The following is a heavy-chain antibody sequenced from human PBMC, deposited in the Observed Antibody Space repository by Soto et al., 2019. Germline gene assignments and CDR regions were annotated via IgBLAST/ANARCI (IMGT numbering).Heavy chain of an antibody. CDR3: VKDSYVDY. CDR2: ISSNGGST. Sequence: PGGSLRLSCSVFGFSFSSYAMHWVRQAPGKGLQYVSSISSNGGSTYYADSVKGRFTISRDNSKSTLYLQMSSLRVEDTAVYYCVKDSYVDYWGQGTLVTVSS. J-gene: IGHJ4*02. V-gene: IGHV3-64D*06. CDR1: GFSFSSYA.